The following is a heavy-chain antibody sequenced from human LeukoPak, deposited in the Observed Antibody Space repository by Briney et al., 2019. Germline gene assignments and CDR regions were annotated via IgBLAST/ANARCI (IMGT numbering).Heavy chain of an antibody. Sequence: PGGSLRLSCAASGFTFSSYGMSWVRQAPGKGLEWVSAISGSGGSTYYADSVKGRFTISRDNSKNTLYLQMNSLRAEDTAVYYCAKDAGSSWFGELSGQFAFDYWGQGTLVTVSS. CDR2: ISGSGGST. CDR1: GFTFSSYG. J-gene: IGHJ4*02. CDR3: AKDAGSSWFGELSGQFAFDY. D-gene: IGHD3-10*01. V-gene: IGHV3-23*01.